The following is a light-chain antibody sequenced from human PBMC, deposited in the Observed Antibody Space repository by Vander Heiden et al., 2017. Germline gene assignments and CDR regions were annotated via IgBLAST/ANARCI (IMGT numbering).Light chain of an antibody. CDR2: VNSDGSH. CDR3: QTWGTGDWV. J-gene: IGLJ3*02. CDR1: SGHSRYA. Sequence: QLVLTQSPSAPSSLGASVTLTCTLSSGHSRYAIAWHQQQPERGPRYLMEVNSDGSHSRGDGIPDRFAGSSSGAERYLTISSLQSEDEADYCCQTWGTGDWVFGGGTKLTVL. V-gene: IGLV4-69*01.